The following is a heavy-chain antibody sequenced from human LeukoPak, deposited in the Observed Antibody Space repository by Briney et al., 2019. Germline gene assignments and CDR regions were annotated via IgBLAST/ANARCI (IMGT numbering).Heavy chain of an antibody. CDR2: ISSSGSTI. D-gene: IGHD5-12*01. CDR1: GFTFSDYY. Sequence: GGSLRLSCAASGFTFSDYYMSWIRQAPGKGLEWVSYISSSGSTIYYADSVKGRFTISRDNAKNSLYLQMNSLRAEDTAVYYCARDAWNYYYYYMDVWGKGTTVTVSS. J-gene: IGHJ6*03. CDR3: ARDAWNYYYYYMDV. V-gene: IGHV3-11*01.